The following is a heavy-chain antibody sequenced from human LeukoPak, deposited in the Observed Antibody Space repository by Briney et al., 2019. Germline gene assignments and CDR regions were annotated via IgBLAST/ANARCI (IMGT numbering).Heavy chain of an antibody. CDR2: IYYSGST. V-gene: IGHV4-38-2*02. CDR3: ARHRKAYYGSGGPQATPFDY. CDR1: GYSISSGYY. D-gene: IGHD3-10*01. J-gene: IGHJ4*02. Sequence: ASETLSLTCTVSGYSISSGYYWGWIRPPPGKGLEWIGSIYYSGSTYYNPSLKSRVTISVDTSKNQFSLKLSSVTAADTAVYYCARHRKAYYGSGGPQATPFDYWGQGTLVTVSS.